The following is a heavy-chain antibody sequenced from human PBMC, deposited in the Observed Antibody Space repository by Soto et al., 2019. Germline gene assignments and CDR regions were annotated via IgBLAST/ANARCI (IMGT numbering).Heavy chain of an antibody. CDR3: AKVLGLLWFGELSDAFDI. Sequence: GGSLRLSCAASGFTFSSYAMSWVRQAPGKGLEWVSAISGSGGSTYYADSVKGRFTISRDNSKNTLYLQMNSLRAEDTAVYYCAKVLGLLWFGELSDAFDIWGQGTMVTVSS. CDR1: GFTFSSYA. J-gene: IGHJ3*02. V-gene: IGHV3-23*01. D-gene: IGHD3-10*01. CDR2: ISGSGGST.